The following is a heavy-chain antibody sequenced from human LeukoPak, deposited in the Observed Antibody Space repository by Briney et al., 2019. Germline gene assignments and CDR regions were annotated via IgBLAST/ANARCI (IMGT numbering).Heavy chain of an antibody. Sequence: GGSLRLSCAASGFTFSRYAMTWVRQAPGKGLEWVSALGGSKYYADSVKGRFTISRDNSKNTLYLQMSSLRAEDTAVYYCARDNGDHVFDYWGQGTLVTVSS. V-gene: IGHV3-23*01. J-gene: IGHJ4*02. D-gene: IGHD4-17*01. CDR2: LGGSK. CDR3: ARDNGDHVFDY. CDR1: GFTFSRYA.